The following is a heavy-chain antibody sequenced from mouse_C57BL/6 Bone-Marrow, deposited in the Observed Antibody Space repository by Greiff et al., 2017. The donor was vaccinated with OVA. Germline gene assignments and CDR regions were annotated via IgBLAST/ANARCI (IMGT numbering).Heavy chain of an antibody. V-gene: IGHV2-2*01. J-gene: IGHJ4*01. Sequence: VQLQQSGPGLVQPSQSLSITCTVSGFSLTSYCVHWVRQSPGKGLEWLGVIWRGGSPDYNAAFISRLSISQDNSKSPVFFKMNCLQADVTAIDYCARRGLSYAMDYWGQGTSVTVSS. CDR2: IWRGGSP. CDR3: ARRGLSYAMDY. CDR1: GFSLTSYC.